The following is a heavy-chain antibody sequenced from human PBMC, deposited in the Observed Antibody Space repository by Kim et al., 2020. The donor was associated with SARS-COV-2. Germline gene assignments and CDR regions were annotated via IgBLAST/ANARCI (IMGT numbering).Heavy chain of an antibody. CDR1: GFTFNTYG. D-gene: IGHD1-26*01. CDR2: IFYGGSNK. CDR3: ATAFSGSNFGYAY. V-gene: IGHV3-30*03. Sequence: GGSLRLSCAASGFTFNTYGMHWVRQAPGKGLEWVAVIFYGGSNKYYADSVRGRFIISRNNSKNTLYLQMNRLRIEDTAVYYWATAFSGSNFGYAYWGQGTLVTVSS. J-gene: IGHJ4*02.